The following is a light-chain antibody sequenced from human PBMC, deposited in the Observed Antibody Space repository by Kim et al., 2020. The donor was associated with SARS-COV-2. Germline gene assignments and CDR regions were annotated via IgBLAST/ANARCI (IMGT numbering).Light chain of an antibody. V-gene: IGKV3-20*01. CDR3: QQYSRLPWT. CDR1: QSLSSNY. CDR2: GPS. Sequence: EIVLTQSPGTLSLSPGERANLSCRASQSLSSNYLAWHQQKPGQAPRLLIYGPSTRATGIPDRFSGSGSESDFTLTISRLEPEDFAVYYWQQYSRLPWTFGQGTKVDIK. J-gene: IGKJ1*01.